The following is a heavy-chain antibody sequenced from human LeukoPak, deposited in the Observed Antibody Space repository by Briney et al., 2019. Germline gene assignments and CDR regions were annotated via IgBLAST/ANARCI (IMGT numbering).Heavy chain of an antibody. J-gene: IGHJ4*02. Sequence: ASVKVSCKASGYTFTSYYMHWVRQTPVQGLEWMGIINPSVGSTNYAQKFHGRVTMTRDTSTSTVYMELSSLRSEDAAVYYCARDQVVATAPDRPFDYWGQGTLVTVSS. CDR1: GYTFTSYY. CDR2: INPSVGST. V-gene: IGHV1-46*01. D-gene: IGHD5-12*01. CDR3: ARDQVVATAPDRPFDY.